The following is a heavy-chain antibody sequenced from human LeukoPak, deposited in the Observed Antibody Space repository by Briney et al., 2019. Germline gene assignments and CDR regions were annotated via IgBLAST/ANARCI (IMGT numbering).Heavy chain of an antibody. CDR1: GCSISSSRYY. J-gene: IGHJ4*02. V-gene: IGHV4-39*01. CDR3: ARSLGATTFPYFDY. D-gene: IGHD1-26*01. CDR2: IYYSGST. Sequence: SETLSLTCTVSGCSISSSRYYWGWLRQPPGKGLDWIGSIYYSGSTYYNPSLKSRVTISVDTSKNQFSLKLSSVTAADTAVYYCARSLGATTFPYFDYWGQGTLVTVSS.